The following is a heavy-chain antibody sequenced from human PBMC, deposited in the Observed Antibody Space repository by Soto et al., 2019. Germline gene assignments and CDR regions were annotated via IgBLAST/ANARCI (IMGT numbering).Heavy chain of an antibody. J-gene: IGHJ6*02. Sequence: QVQLVQSGAEVKKPGSSVKVSCKASGGTFSSYAISWVRQAPGQGLEWMGGIIPIFGTANYAQKFQGRVTITADESTNTAYMELSSLRSEDTAVYYCASPYGDVCPHYCYGMDVWGQGTTVTVSS. CDR1: GGTFSSYA. D-gene: IGHD4-17*01. V-gene: IGHV1-69*01. CDR3: ASPYGDVCPHYCYGMDV. CDR2: IIPIFGTA.